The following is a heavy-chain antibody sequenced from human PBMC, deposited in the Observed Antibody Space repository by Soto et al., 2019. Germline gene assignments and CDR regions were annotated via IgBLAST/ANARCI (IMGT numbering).Heavy chain of an antibody. J-gene: IGHJ5*02. Sequence: SETLSLTCTVSGGSISSYYWSWIRQPPGKGLEWIGYIYYSGSTNYNPSLKSRVTISVDTSKNQFSLKLSSVTAADTAVYYCARRRYYYGSGSYWFDPWGQGTLVTVSS. CDR3: ARRRYYYGSGSYWFDP. CDR1: GGSISSYY. V-gene: IGHV4-59*08. D-gene: IGHD3-10*01. CDR2: IYYSGST.